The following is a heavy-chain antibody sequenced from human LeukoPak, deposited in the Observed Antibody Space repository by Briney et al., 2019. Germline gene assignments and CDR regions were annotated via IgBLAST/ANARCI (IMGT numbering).Heavy chain of an antibody. J-gene: IGHJ4*02. CDR1: GFTFSDYA. D-gene: IGHD1-1*01. CDR3: AKAGIATDGAGFLCEY. V-gene: IGHV3-23*01. CDR2: ASYYVGKQ. Sequence: GGSLRLSCAASGFTFSDYAMSWVRQAPGKGLEWVSTASYYVGKQYHADSVRGRFTVSRDNSRNTVSLQMSSLRVEDTGIYYCAKAGIATDGAGFLCEYWGQGTLVTVSS.